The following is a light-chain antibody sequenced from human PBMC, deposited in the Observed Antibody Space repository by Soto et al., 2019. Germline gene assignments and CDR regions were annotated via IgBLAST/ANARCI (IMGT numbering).Light chain of an antibody. CDR2: AAS. V-gene: IGKV1-6*01. Sequence: TKPACSLSRTLQTRVTSTCQASQNSNNYLGWYQQKPGKAPKLLIYAASSLQSGVPSRFSGSGSGTDFTLTISSLQPEDFATYYCLQYYDYPRTFGQGTKVEIK. CDR3: LQYYDYPRT. J-gene: IGKJ1*01. CDR1: QNSNNY.